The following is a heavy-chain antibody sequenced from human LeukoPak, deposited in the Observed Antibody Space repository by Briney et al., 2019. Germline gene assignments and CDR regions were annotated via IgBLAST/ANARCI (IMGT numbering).Heavy chain of an antibody. Sequence: PGGSLRLSCAASGFTFSNYAMSWVRQAPGKGLEWVSAISGGGGSTFYADSVKGRFTISRDNSKNTLYLRMNSLRAEDTAVYYCAKVIVVVTAIRDAFDIWGQGTMVTVPS. CDR3: AKVIVVVTAIRDAFDI. CDR1: GFTFSNYA. D-gene: IGHD2-21*02. V-gene: IGHV3-23*01. CDR2: ISGGGGST. J-gene: IGHJ3*02.